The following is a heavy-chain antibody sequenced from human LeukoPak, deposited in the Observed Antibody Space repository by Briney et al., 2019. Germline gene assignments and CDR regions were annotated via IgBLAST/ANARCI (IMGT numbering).Heavy chain of an antibody. J-gene: IGHJ4*02. CDR3: AGGLGESDH. V-gene: IGHV4-61*02. D-gene: IGHD3-16*01. Sequence: SETLSLTCTVSGGSISSGSYYWSWIRQPAGKGLEWIGRIYTSGSTNYNPSLKSRVTISVDTSKNQFSLKLSSVTAADTAVYYCAGGLGESDHWGQGTLVTVSS. CDR1: GGSISSGSYY. CDR2: IYTSGST.